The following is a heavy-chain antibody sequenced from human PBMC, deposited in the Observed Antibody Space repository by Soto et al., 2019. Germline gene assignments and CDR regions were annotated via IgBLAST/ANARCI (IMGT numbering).Heavy chain of an antibody. V-gene: IGHV3-23*01. Sequence: AGGSLRLSCAASGVTFSTYAMTWVRQAPGRGLEWVSTILHDETPFYTDSVKGRFTISRDNVRGTLYLQMNGLRVEDAALYFCAKDLFPTSGQRFFFESWGQGSLVTVSS. CDR1: GVTFSTYA. J-gene: IGHJ4*02. CDR2: ILHDETP. D-gene: IGHD2-21*01. CDR3: AKDLFPTSGQRFFFES.